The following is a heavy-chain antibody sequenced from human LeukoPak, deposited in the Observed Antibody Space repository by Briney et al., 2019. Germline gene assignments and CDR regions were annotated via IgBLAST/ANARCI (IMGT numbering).Heavy chain of an antibody. Sequence: GASVKVSCKASGYTFTSYDINWVRQATGQGLEWMGWMNPNSDNTGYAQKFQGRVTMTRNTSISTAYMELSSLRSEDTAVYYCARDLTIAVAGDFDYWGQGTLVTVSS. V-gene: IGHV1-8*01. CDR2: MNPNSDNT. CDR1: GYTFTSYD. CDR3: ARDLTIAVAGDFDY. D-gene: IGHD6-19*01. J-gene: IGHJ4*02.